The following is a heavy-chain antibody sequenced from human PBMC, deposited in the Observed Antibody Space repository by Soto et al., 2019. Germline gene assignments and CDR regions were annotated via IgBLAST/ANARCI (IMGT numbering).Heavy chain of an antibody. D-gene: IGHD1-26*01. CDR1: GDSLSLYY. CDR3: ARGERKVNWRPYFDT. J-gene: IGHJ5*02. V-gene: IGHV4-4*08. Sequence: SETLSLTCTVSGDSLSLYYWSWIRLSPGKGLEWIGYIYSTGSSNQNPSLRDRVAVSADASKNQFYLTLSSMTAADTAVYYCARGERKVNWRPYFDTWGQGIQFTVSS. CDR2: IYSTGSS.